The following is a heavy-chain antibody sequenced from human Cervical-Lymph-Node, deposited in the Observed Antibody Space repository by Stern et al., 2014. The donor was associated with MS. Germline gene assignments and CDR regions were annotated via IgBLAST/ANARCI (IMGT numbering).Heavy chain of an antibody. CDR3: ATYSSTSYGRFDL. CDR2: IYHTGGT. D-gene: IGHD6-13*01. Sequence: QLQLQESGPGLVKPSGTLSLTCAVSGGSITTPNWWTWVRQPPGKGLEWXGEIYHTGGTHYDPSLKGRVTISVDNSKNHFSLQLTSVTAADTAIYYCATYSSTSYGRFDLWGQGNLVTVSS. CDR1: GGSITTPNW. V-gene: IGHV4-4*02. J-gene: IGHJ5*02.